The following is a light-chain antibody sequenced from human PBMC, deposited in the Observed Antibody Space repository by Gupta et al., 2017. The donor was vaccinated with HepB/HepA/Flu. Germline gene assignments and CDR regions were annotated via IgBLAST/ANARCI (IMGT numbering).Light chain of an antibody. CDR3: SSFIYTPTLVV. CDR2: DVS. J-gene: IGLJ2*01. CDR1: SSDFGDFNH. Sequence: QSALTQPASVSGSPGQSIPLSCTGTSSDFGDFNHVSWYQQHPAKAPKLLIADVSNRPSGVSSRVSGSKSGNTASLTISGLQAEDEADYYCSSFIYTPTLVVFGGGTKLTVL. V-gene: IGLV2-14*03.